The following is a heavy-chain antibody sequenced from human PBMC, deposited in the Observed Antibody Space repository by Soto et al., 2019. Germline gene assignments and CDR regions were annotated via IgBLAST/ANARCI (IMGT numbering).Heavy chain of an antibody. D-gene: IGHD6-19*01. CDR3: ARDGQWLPRDGLRSSYYFDY. CDR2: IWYDGGNK. CDR1: GGNFSSYV. J-gene: IGHJ4*02. Sequence: QVQLVESGGGVVQPGRSLRLSCAAAGGNFSSYVMHWVRQAPGKGLEWVAVIWYDGGNKYYADSVKGRFTISRDNSKNTLYLQMNSLRAEDTAVYYCARDGQWLPRDGLRSSYYFDYWGQGTLVTVSS. V-gene: IGHV3-33*01.